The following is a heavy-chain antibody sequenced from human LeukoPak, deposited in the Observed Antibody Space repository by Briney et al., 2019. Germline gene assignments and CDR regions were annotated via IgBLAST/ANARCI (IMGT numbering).Heavy chain of an antibody. CDR1: GFTFSSYW. CDR2: IKQDGSEK. V-gene: IGHV3-7*01. J-gene: IGHJ4*02. Sequence: GGSLRLSCAASGFTFSSYWMSWVRQAPGKGLEWVANIKQDGSEKYYVDSVKGRLTISRDNAKNSLYLQMNSLRAEDTAVYYCAKSRYYYDSSGYPSYFDYWGQGTLVTVSS. CDR3: AKSRYYYDSSGYPSYFDY. D-gene: IGHD3-22*01.